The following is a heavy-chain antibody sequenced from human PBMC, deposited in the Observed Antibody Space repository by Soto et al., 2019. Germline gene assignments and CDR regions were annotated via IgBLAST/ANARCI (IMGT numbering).Heavy chain of an antibody. V-gene: IGHV3-23*01. CDR2: ISGIGGTT. J-gene: IGHJ4*02. D-gene: IGHD3-22*01. CDR1: GFTFNSYA. Sequence: GGSLRLSCAASGFTFNSYAMSWVRQAPGKGLEWVSTISGIGGTTYYADSVKGRFTISRDNSKNTLYLQMNSLRAEDTAVYYCAKSPGLYYYDSSGYYQYDYRGQGTLVTGSS. CDR3: AKSPGLYYYDSSGYYQYDY.